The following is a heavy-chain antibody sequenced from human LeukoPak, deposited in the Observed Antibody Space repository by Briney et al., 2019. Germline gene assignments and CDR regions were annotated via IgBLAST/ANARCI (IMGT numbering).Heavy chain of an antibody. CDR1: GITFTSYT. CDR3: ATGSGGRGVNFDY. V-gene: IGHV3-21*01. J-gene: IGHJ4*01. CDR2: ISSSSTSI. Sequence: EGSLRLCCAASGITFTSYTMHWVRQAPGNRLEWVSSISSSSTSIYYADSLKGRFTISRDNAKSSVFLQMNSLRAEDTAVYYCATGSGGRGVNFDYWGQGTLVTVSP. D-gene: IGHD3-10*01.